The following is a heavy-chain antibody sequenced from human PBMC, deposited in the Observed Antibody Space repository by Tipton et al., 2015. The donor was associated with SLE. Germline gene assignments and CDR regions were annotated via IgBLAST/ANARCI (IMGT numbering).Heavy chain of an antibody. V-gene: IGHV4-61*09. Sequence: LRLSCTVSGGSISSGSYYWSWIRQPAGKGLEWIGYIYTSGSTNYNPSLKSRVTISVDTSKNQFSLKLTSVSAADTAVYYCASSLYGDYVDYWGQGTLVTGSS. CDR2: IYTSGST. CDR3: ASSLYGDYVDY. J-gene: IGHJ4*02. D-gene: IGHD4-17*01. CDR1: GGSISSGSYY.